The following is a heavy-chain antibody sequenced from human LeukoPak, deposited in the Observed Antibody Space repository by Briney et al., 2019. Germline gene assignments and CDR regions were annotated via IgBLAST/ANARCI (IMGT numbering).Heavy chain of an antibody. CDR3: ARERRITMTPNWFDP. Sequence: SETLSLTCIVSGGSLNTSAYYWGWVRQPPGGGLQWIGSIYYSGNTYYNSSLKSRVTISVDTSTSQFSLRLSSVTAADTAVYYCARERRITMTPNWFDPWGQGTLVTVSP. CDR1: GGSLNTSAYY. J-gene: IGHJ5*02. CDR2: IYYSGNT. D-gene: IGHD3-22*01. V-gene: IGHV4-39*02.